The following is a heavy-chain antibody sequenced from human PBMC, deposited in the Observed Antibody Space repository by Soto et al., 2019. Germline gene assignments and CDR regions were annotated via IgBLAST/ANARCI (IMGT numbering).Heavy chain of an antibody. V-gene: IGHV1-69*13. J-gene: IGHJ6*02. Sequence: SVKVSCRASGGTFSSYAISWVRQAPGQGLEWMGGIIPIFGTANYAQKFQGRVTITADESTSTAYMELSSLRSEDTAVYYCARPRITMIVVGGMDVWGQGTTVTVSS. D-gene: IGHD3-22*01. CDR3: ARPRITMIVVGGMDV. CDR2: IIPIFGTA. CDR1: GGTFSSYA.